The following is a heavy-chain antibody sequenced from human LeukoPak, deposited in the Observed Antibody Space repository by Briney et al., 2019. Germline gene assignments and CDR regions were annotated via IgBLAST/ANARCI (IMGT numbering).Heavy chain of an antibody. CDR1: GFSFNNYG. J-gene: IGHJ4*02. V-gene: IGHV3-30*02. CDR2: IRYDGSNK. Sequence: GGSLRLSCAASGFSFNNYGMHWVRQAPGKGLEWVAFIRYDGSNKYYADSVKGRFTISRDNSKNTLYLQMNSLRADDTAVYYCAKDEVAAAGGFDYWGQATLVTVSS. CDR3: AKDEVAAAGGFDY. D-gene: IGHD6-13*01.